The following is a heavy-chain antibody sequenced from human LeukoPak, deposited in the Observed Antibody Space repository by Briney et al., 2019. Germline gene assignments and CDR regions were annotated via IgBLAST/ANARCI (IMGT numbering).Heavy chain of an antibody. Sequence: PSETLSLTCAVYGGSFSGYYWSWIRQPPGKGLEWIGEINHSGSTNYNPSLKSRVTISVDTSKNQFSLKLSSVTAADTAVYYCARLGVNYYDSSGYYYDYWGQGTLVTVSS. D-gene: IGHD3-22*01. CDR1: GGSFSGYY. V-gene: IGHV4-34*01. CDR2: INHSGST. CDR3: ARLGVNYYDSSGYYYDY. J-gene: IGHJ4*02.